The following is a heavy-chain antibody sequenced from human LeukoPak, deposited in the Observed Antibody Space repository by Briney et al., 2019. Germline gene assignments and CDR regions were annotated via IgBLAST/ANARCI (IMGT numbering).Heavy chain of an antibody. CDR2: INAGNGNT. V-gene: IGHV1-3*01. Sequence: ASVKVSCKASGYTFTSYAMHWVRQAPGQRLEWIGWINAGNGNTKYSQKFQGRVTITRDTSASTAYMELSSLRSEDTAVYYCARGGSMDAFDIWGQGTMVTVSS. CDR1: GYTFTSYA. CDR3: ARGGSMDAFDI. J-gene: IGHJ3*02.